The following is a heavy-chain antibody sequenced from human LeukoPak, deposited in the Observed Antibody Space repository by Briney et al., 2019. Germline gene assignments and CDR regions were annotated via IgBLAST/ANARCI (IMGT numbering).Heavy chain of an antibody. Sequence: KPSETLSLTCTVSGGSISSYYWSWIRQPPGKGLEWIGYIYYSGSTNYNPSLKSRVTISVATSKNQSSLTLSSVTAADTAVYYCARSYRYSSSWRHFDSWGQGTLVTVSS. CDR3: ARSYRYSSSWRHFDS. CDR1: GGSISSYY. D-gene: IGHD6-13*01. V-gene: IGHV4-59*01. CDR2: IYYSGST. J-gene: IGHJ4*02.